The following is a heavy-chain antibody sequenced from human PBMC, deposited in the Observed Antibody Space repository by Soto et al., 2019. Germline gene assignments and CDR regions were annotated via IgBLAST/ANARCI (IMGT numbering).Heavy chain of an antibody. J-gene: IGHJ5*02. D-gene: IGHD4-17*01. CDR3: ARVGFGDDYGGWFDP. V-gene: IGHV4-59*01. CDR2: IYYSGST. CDR1: GGSISSYY. Sequence: PSETLSLTCTVSGGSISSYYWSWIRQPPGKGLEWIGYIYYSGSTNYNPSLKSRVTISVDTSKNQFSLKLSSVTAADTAVYYCARVGFGDDYGGWFDPWGQGTLVTVSS.